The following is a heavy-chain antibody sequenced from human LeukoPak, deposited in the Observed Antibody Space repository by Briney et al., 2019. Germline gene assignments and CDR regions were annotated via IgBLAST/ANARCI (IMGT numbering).Heavy chain of an antibody. Sequence: ASVKVSCKASGGTFSSYAISWVRQAPGQGLEWMGGIIPIFGTANYAQKFQGRVTITADKSTSTAYMELSSLRSEDTAVYYCARAPLSHFIWFDPWGQGTLVTVSS. V-gene: IGHV1-69*06. J-gene: IGHJ5*02. D-gene: IGHD3-3*02. CDR2: IIPIFGTA. CDR3: ARAPLSHFIWFDP. CDR1: GGTFSSYA.